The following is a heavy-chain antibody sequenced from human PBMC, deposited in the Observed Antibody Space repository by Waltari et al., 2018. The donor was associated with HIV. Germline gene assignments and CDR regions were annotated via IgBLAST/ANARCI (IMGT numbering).Heavy chain of an antibody. V-gene: IGHV3-9*01. CDR1: GFTFDDYA. CDR3: AKDPRYWSSSAFDY. Sequence: EVQLVESGGGLVQPGRSLRLSCAASGFTFDDYAMHWVRQAPGKGLEWVSGISWNSGSIGYADSVKGRFTISRDNAKNSLYLQMNSLRAEDTALYYCAKDPRYWSSSAFDYWGQGTLVTVSS. D-gene: IGHD6-13*01. J-gene: IGHJ4*02. CDR2: ISWNSGSI.